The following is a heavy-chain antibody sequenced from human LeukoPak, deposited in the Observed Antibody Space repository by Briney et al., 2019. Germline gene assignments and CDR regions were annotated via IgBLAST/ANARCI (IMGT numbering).Heavy chain of an antibody. CDR1: GFTFSSYS. D-gene: IGHD1-1*01. CDR3: ARRKTKLELGAFDI. J-gene: IGHJ3*02. V-gene: IGHV3-21*04. Sequence: GGSLRLSCAASGFTFSSYSMNWVRQAPGKGLEWVSSISSSSSYIYYADSVKGRFTISRDNAKNSLYLQMNSLRAEDTAVYYCARRKTKLELGAFDIWGQGTMVTVSS. CDR2: ISSSSSYI.